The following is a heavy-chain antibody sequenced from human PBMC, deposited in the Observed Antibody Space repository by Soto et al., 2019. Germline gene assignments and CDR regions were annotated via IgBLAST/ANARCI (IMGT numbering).Heavy chain of an antibody. Sequence: WETLSLTCTVSDDSFRGADYYWSWIRQPLGKGPEWIGYTYYNGDTKYNPALKSRVTMSVDTSKNQFSLRLSSVTAADTAVYVCARGPGYIDGWRTFDFWGRGILVTVSS. V-gene: IGHV4-61*08. CDR3: ARGPGYIDGWRTFDF. D-gene: IGHD6-19*01. CDR2: TYYNGDT. J-gene: IGHJ4*02. CDR1: DDSFRGADYY.